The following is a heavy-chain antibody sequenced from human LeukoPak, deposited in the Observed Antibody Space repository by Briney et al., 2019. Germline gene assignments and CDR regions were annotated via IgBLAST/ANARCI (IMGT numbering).Heavy chain of an antibody. CDR1: GGSFSGYY. CDR3: ARDRGSGSYEFDY. V-gene: IGHV4-59*01. J-gene: IGHJ4*02. CDR2: IYYSGST. Sequence: SETLSLTCAVYGGSFSGYYWSWIRQPPGKGLEWIGYIYYSGSTNYNPSLKSRVTISVDTSKNQFSLKVSSVTAADTAVYYCARDRGSGSYEFDYWGQGTLVTVSS. D-gene: IGHD1-26*01.